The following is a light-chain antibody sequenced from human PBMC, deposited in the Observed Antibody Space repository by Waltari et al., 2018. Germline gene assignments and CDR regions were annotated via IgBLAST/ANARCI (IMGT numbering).Light chain of an antibody. J-gene: IGKJ2*01. CDR2: WAS. CDR1: QGISSYPNVKTF. V-gene: IGKV4-1*01. Sequence: DIVMTQSPDSLAVSLGESATFNCRSSQGISSYPNVKTFLAWYQHKAGQPPKLLCYWASSLESGVPDRFSASGSGTDFTRTITSLQAEDVAVYYCQQYYSFPYTFGQGTKLEIK. CDR3: QQYYSFPYT.